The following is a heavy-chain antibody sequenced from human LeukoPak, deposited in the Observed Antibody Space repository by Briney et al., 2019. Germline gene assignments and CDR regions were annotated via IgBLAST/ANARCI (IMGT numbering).Heavy chain of an antibody. D-gene: IGHD3-3*01. V-gene: IGHV4-4*07. J-gene: IGHJ4*02. Sequence: PSETLSLTCTVSGGSISSYYWSWIRQPAGKGLEWIGRIYTSGSTNYNPSLKSRVTMSVDTSKNQFSLKLSSMTAEDTAVYYCARGGRITIFGVVIKHYFDYWGQGTLVTVSS. CDR2: IYTSGST. CDR3: ARGGRITIFGVVIKHYFDY. CDR1: GGSISSYY.